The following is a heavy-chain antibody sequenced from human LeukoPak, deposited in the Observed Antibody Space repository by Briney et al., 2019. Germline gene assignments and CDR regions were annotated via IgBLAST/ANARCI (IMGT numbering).Heavy chain of an antibody. CDR1: GDSFDNYY. CDR2: VDHSGRT. CDR3: AATNYFYGSGSFHKRDS. D-gene: IGHD3-10*01. J-gene: IGHJ4*02. Sequence: SEALSHTCGVYGDSFDNYYWNWIRQFHEKRLEWIGEVDHSGRTTYSPSLQGRVTISVDTSKSQFSLKLNSVTAADTAVYFCAATNYFYGSGSFHKRDSWGQGTLVTVSS. V-gene: IGHV4-34*01.